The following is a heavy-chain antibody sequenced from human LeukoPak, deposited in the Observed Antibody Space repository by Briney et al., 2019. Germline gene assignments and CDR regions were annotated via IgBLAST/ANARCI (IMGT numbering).Heavy chain of an antibody. V-gene: IGHV3-11*01. D-gene: IGHD2-15*01. CDR1: GFTFSDYY. J-gene: IGHJ3*02. CDR2: IGGRGRTI. CDR3: ARDLKVAQDAFDI. Sequence: GGSLRLSCAASGFTFSDYYMSWTRQAPGKGLEWVSYIGGRGRTIYYADSVKGRFTISRDNAKNSLYLQMDSLRAEDTAVYYCARDLKVAQDAFDIWGQGTMVTVSS.